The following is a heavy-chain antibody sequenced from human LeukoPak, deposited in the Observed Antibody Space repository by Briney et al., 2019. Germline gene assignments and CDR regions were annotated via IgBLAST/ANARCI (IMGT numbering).Heavy chain of an antibody. J-gene: IGHJ4*02. D-gene: IGHD3-10*01. V-gene: IGHV3-23*01. CDR3: AKDHGSLGSGLN. Sequence: GGSLRLSCAASGFTFSSYGMSWVRQAPGKGLEWVSAISGSGGSTYYADSVKGRFTISRDNSKNTLYLQMNSLRAEDTAVYYCAKDHGSLGSGLNWGQGTLVTVSS. CDR1: GFTFSSYG. CDR2: ISGSGGST.